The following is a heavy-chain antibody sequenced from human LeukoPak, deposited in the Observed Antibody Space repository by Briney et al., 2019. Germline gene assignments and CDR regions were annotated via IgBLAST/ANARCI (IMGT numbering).Heavy chain of an antibody. CDR3: ARLSSGYPWKFDF. CDR2: VHYDGST. V-gene: IGHV4-59*08. D-gene: IGHD3-22*01. CDR1: GGSLISDN. Sequence: SETLSLTSTDSGGSLISDNWSRIRHTPGKGLEWLGYVHYDGSTNYSPSLKSQVTISLDTSKNQFSLKLSSVAAADTAVYFCARLSSGYPWKFDFWGPGTLVAVSS. J-gene: IGHJ4*02.